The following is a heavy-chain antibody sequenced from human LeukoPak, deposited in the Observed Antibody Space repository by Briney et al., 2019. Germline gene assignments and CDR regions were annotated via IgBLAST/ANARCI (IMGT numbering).Heavy chain of an antibody. V-gene: IGHV3-23*01. Sequence: GGSLRLSCLTSGFTLSTNAMSWVRQAPGKGLEWISGISGSGASTYYADSVKGRFTISGDDSRNTLYLQMNSLRGDDTAVYYCAKDVGKWESLHFFDYWGQGTLVTVSS. J-gene: IGHJ4*02. CDR1: GFTLSTNA. CDR3: AKDVGKWESLHFFDY. CDR2: ISGSGAST. D-gene: IGHD1-26*01.